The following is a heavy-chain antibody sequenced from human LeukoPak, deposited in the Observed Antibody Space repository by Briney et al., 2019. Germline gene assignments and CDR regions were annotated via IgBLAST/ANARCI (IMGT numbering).Heavy chain of an antibody. CDR3: ARDGGEPGYYYDSSGYGGLDY. CDR1: GFTFSDYY. CDR2: ISSSGSTI. Sequence: GSLRLSCAASGFTFSDYYMSWIRQAPGKGLEWVSYISSSGSTIYYADSVKGRFTISRDNAKNSLYLQMNSLRAEDTAVYYCARDGGEPGYYYDSSGYGGLDYWGQGTLVTVSS. V-gene: IGHV3-11*01. J-gene: IGHJ4*02. D-gene: IGHD3-22*01.